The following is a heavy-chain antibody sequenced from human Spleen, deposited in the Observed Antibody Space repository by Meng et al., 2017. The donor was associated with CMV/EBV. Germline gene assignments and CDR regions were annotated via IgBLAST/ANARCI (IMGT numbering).Heavy chain of an antibody. V-gene: IGHV4-59*08. Sequence: SETLSLTCTVSGGSISSYYWSWIRQPPGKGLEWIGYIYYSGSTNYNPSLKSRVTISVDTSKNQFSLKLSSVTAADTAVYYCAGHLGDGYIDLDYWGQGTLVTVSS. D-gene: IGHD5-24*01. CDR3: AGHLGDGYIDLDY. J-gene: IGHJ4*02. CDR2: IYYSGST. CDR1: GGSISSYY.